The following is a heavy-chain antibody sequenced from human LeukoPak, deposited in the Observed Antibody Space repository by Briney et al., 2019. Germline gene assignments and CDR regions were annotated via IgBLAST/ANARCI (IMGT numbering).Heavy chain of an antibody. CDR2: ISSSSSNI. V-gene: IGHV3-48*01. J-gene: IGHJ3*02. CDR3: ARGGSYYFDAFDI. CDR1: GFTFSSYS. Sequence: GVSLRLYCAASGFTFSSYSMIWVRQAPGKGLEGVSYISSSSSNIYYAHSVKGRFTISRDNAKNSLYLQMNSLRAEDTAVYYCARGGSYYFDAFDIWGQGTMVTVSS. D-gene: IGHD1-26*01.